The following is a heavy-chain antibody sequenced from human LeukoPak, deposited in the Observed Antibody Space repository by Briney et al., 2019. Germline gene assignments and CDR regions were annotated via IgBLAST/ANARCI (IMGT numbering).Heavy chain of an antibody. D-gene: IGHD3-22*01. Sequence: GGSPRLSCAASGFTFSSYWMSWVRQAPGKGLEWVANIKQDGSEKYYVDSVKGRFTISRDNAKNSLYLQMNSLRVEDTAVYYCARDYYYDSSGPGPMDVWGQGTTVTVSS. CDR3: ARDYYYDSSGPGPMDV. V-gene: IGHV3-7*01. CDR1: GFTFSSYW. CDR2: IKQDGSEK. J-gene: IGHJ6*02.